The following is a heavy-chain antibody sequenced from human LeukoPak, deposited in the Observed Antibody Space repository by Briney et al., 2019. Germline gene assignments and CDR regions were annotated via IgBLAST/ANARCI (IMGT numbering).Heavy chain of an antibody. Sequence: GGSLRLSCAASGFTFSDYYMTWIRQAPGMGLEWVSYISSSGGTIYYADSVKGRFTISRDNAKNSLYLQMNGLRDDDTAVYYCARGWSTTRNNWFDPWGQGALVTVSS. J-gene: IGHJ5*02. CDR2: ISSSGGTI. CDR3: ARGWSTTRNNWFDP. CDR1: GFTFSDYY. V-gene: IGHV3-11*01. D-gene: IGHD1-1*01.